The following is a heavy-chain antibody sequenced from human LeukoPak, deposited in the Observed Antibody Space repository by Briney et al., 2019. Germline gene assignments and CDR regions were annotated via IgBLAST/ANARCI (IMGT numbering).Heavy chain of an antibody. CDR2: IYYSGST. D-gene: IGHD3-16*01. Sequence: PSETLSLTCTVSGSSISSGGYYWGWIPQPPGKGLEWIGSIYYSGSTYYNPPLKSRVTISVDTSKNQFSLKLSSVTAADTAVYYCASPGGGPTDYWGQGTLVTVSS. J-gene: IGHJ4*02. CDR3: ASPGGGPTDY. V-gene: IGHV4-39*01. CDR1: GSSISSGGYY.